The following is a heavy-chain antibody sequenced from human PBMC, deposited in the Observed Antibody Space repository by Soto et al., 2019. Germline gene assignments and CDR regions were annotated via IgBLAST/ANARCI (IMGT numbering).Heavy chain of an antibody. CDR1: GGSFSGYY. D-gene: IGHD2-15*01. V-gene: IGHV4-34*01. Sequence: QVQLQQWGAGLLKPSETLSLTCAVYGGSFSGYYWSWIRQPPGKGLAWIGEINHSGSTNYNPSLKSRVTISVDTSKNQFSLKLSSVTAADTAVYYCARRGYGGGPEGWGQGTLVTVSS. CDR3: ARRGYGGGPEG. CDR2: INHSGST. J-gene: IGHJ4*02.